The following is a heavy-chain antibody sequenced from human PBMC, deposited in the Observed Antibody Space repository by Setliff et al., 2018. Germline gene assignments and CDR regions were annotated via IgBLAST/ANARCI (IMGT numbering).Heavy chain of an antibody. Sequence: PGGSLRLSCTASGFTLTNAWINWVRQAPGKGLEWVANIKQDESEKYYVDSVKGRFIISRDNAKNSLYLQMNSLRAEDTAVYYCAKVGIFGGGYFDFWGQGSRVTVSS. V-gene: IGHV3-7*01. CDR3: AKVGIFGGGYFDF. D-gene: IGHD3-3*01. J-gene: IGHJ4*02. CDR1: GFTLTNAW. CDR2: IKQDESEK.